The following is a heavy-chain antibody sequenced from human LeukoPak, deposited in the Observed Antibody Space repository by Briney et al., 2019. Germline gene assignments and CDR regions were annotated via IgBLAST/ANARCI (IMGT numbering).Heavy chain of an antibody. CDR2: INHSGST. J-gene: IGHJ3*02. D-gene: IGHD4-23*01. V-gene: IGHV4-34*01. CDR3: ARLPVVQDAFDI. Sequence: SETLSLTCAVYGGSFSGYYWSWIRQPPGKGLEWIWEINHSGSTNYNPSLKSRVTISVDTSKNQFSLKLSSVTAADTAVYYCARLPVVQDAFDIWGQGTMVTVSS. CDR1: GGSFSGYY.